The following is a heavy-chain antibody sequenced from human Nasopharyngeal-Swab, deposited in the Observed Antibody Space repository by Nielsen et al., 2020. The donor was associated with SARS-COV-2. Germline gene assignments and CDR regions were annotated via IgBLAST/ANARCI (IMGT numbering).Heavy chain of an antibody. J-gene: IGHJ4*02. CDR2: IYSGGST. V-gene: IGHV3-53*05. D-gene: IGHD1-26*01. Sequence: GGSLRLSCAAFGFTVSSNYMSWVRQAPGKGLEWVSVIYSGGSTYYADSVKGRFTISRDNSKNTLYLQMNSLRAEDTAVYYCARDRERTFDYWGQGTLVTVSS. CDR3: ARDRERTFDY. CDR1: GFTVSSNY.